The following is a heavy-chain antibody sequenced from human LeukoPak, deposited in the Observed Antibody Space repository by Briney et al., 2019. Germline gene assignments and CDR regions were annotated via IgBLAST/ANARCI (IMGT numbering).Heavy chain of an antibody. J-gene: IGHJ4*02. CDR2: ISSSGSTI. Sequence: GGSLRLSCAASGFTFSDYYMSWIRQAPGKGLERVSYISSSGSTIYYADSVKGRFTISRDNAKNSLYLQMNSLRAEDTAVYYCARLAWSGYLFDYWGQGTLVTVSS. CDR3: ARLAWSGYLFDY. CDR1: GFTFSDYY. D-gene: IGHD3/OR15-3a*01. V-gene: IGHV3-11*01.